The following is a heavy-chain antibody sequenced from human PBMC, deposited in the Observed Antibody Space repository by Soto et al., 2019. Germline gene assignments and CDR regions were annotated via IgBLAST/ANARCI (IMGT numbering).Heavy chain of an antibody. CDR2: ITYDGSNE. J-gene: IGHJ4*02. CDR3: SGCLELRECSDY. Sequence: QVQLVESGGGVVQPGRSLRLSCAASGFTFRFYPMHWVRQAPGKGLEWVAAITYDGSNEYYTDSVKGRFTISRDKSNNPRELQRNALRAEDTAGFYRSGCLELRECSDYWGQGTLVTVSS. CDR1: GFTFRFYP. V-gene: IGHV3-30-3*01. D-gene: IGHD3-3*01.